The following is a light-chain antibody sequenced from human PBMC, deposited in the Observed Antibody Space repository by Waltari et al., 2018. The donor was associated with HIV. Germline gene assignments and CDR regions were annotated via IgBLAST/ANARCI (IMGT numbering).Light chain of an antibody. CDR2: WAS. CDR3: QQTYTIPPT. V-gene: IGKV4-1*01. CDR1: QNVFYRSNNKNY. Sequence: DIVMTQSPDSLAVSLGESASLKCKSSQNVFYRSNNKNYLSWYQHKPGQPPKLIIYWASSRQSGVPDRFSGSGSGTDFTLTISSLQAEDVAVYFCQQTYTIPPTFGGGTKVEIK. J-gene: IGKJ4*01.